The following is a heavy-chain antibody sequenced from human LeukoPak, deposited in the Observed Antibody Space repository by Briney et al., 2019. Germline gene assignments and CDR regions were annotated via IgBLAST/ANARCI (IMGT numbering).Heavy chain of an antibody. Sequence: AGGSLRLSCAASGFTFSSYAMSWVRQAPGKGLEWVSAISGSGGSTYYADSVKGRFTISRDNSKNTLYLQMNSLRAEDTAVYYCAKDVELGKGFDYWGQGTLVTVSS. D-gene: IGHD7-27*01. J-gene: IGHJ4*02. CDR3: AKDVELGKGFDY. CDR2: ISGSGGST. V-gene: IGHV3-23*01. CDR1: GFTFSSYA.